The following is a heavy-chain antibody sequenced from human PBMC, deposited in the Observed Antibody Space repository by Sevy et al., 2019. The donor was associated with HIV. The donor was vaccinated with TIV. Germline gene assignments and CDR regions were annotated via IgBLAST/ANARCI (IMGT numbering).Heavy chain of an antibody. CDR3: ARVFLGCSGGSCYPRTYYYYGMDV. J-gene: IGHJ6*02. D-gene: IGHD2-15*01. CDR2: IWYDGSNK. CDR1: GFTFSSYG. V-gene: IGHV3-33*01. Sequence: GGSLRLSCAASGFTFSSYGMHWVRQAPGKGLEWVAVIWYDGSNKYYADSVKGRFTISRDNSKNTLYLQMNSLRAEDTAVYYCARVFLGCSGGSCYPRTYYYYGMDVWGQGTTVTVSS.